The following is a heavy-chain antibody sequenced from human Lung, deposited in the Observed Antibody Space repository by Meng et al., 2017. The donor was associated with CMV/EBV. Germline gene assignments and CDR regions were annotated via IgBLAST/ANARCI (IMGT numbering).Heavy chain of an antibody. J-gene: IGHJ5*02. V-gene: IGHV1-2*06. Sequence: EYPFTGYYIHWVRQAPGQGLEWMGRINSNSDDTNYAQNFQDRLTMTRDTSISTVYMELTRLTSDDTAVYYCARGGVLLPAGKSWFDHWGLGTLVTVSS. CDR1: EYPFTGYY. CDR2: INSNSDDT. D-gene: IGHD2-2*01. CDR3: ARGGVLLPAGKSWFDH.